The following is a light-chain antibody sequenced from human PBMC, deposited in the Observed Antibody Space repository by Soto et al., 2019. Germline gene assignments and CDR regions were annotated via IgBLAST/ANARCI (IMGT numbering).Light chain of an antibody. CDR1: QTSNKF. V-gene: IGKV1-39*01. Sequence: DIRMTQSPSSLFVSXGDRETIRRRASQTSNKFFNRHQQKAGKAPKFLXXAASSLQSRVQSRLSGGGVGRHFTLNISGLQPEEFATYYCQQSYNNFPLTVGGGTKVDI. CDR2: AAS. CDR3: QQSYNNFPLT. J-gene: IGKJ4*01.